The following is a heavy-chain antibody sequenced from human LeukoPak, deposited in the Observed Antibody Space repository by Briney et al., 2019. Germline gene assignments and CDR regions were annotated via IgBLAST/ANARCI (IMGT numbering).Heavy chain of an antibody. CDR3: ARGKGMDSSGYRYYYYYMDV. Sequence: VASVKVSCKASGYTFTSYDINWVRQAPGQGLEWMGWMNPNSGNTGYAQKFQGRVTMTRNTSISTAYMELSSLRSEDTAVYYCARGKGMDSSGYRYYYYYMDVWGKGTTVTISS. CDR1: GYTFTSYD. CDR2: MNPNSGNT. D-gene: IGHD3-22*01. J-gene: IGHJ6*03. V-gene: IGHV1-8*01.